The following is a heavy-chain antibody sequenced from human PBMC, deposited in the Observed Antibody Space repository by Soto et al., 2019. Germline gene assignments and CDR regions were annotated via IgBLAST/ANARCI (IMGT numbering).Heavy chain of an antibody. D-gene: IGHD2-21*01. CDR2: IIPIFGTA. CDR1: GGTFSSYA. J-gene: IGHJ5*02. CDR3: ARDGASCLRWFDP. Sequence: QVQLVQSGAEVKKPGSSVKVSCKASGGTFSSYAISWVRQAPGQGLEWMGGIIPIFGTANYAQKFQGRVTITAEKSTSTAYMELNSLRSEDTAVYYCARDGASCLRWFDPWGQGTLVTVSS. V-gene: IGHV1-69*06.